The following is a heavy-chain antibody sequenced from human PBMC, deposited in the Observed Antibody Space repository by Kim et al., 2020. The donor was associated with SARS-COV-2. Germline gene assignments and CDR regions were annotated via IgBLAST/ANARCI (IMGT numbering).Heavy chain of an antibody. Sequence: SETLSLTCAVYGGSFSGYYWSWIRQPPGKGLEWIGEINHSGSTNYNPSLKSRVTISVDTSKNQFSLKLSSVTAADTAVYYCARGGLNDTELPEHIVVVTATPFDYWGQGTLVTVSS. CDR1: GGSFSGYY. J-gene: IGHJ4*02. V-gene: IGHV4-34*01. CDR2: INHSGST. D-gene: IGHD2-21*02. CDR3: ARGGLNDTELPEHIVVVTATPFDY.